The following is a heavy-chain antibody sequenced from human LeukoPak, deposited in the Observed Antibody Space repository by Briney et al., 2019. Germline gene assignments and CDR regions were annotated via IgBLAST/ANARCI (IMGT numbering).Heavy chain of an antibody. D-gene: IGHD1-26*01. CDR2: INTDGSST. Sequence: GGSLRLSCAASGYTFSSYWMHWVRQAPGKGLVWVSRINTDGSSTSYADSVKGRFTISRDNAKNTLYLQMNSLRADDTAVYYCARTRRNSGSYYGDYWGQGTLVTVSS. J-gene: IGHJ4*02. CDR1: GYTFSSYW. V-gene: IGHV3-74*01. CDR3: ARTRRNSGSYYGDY.